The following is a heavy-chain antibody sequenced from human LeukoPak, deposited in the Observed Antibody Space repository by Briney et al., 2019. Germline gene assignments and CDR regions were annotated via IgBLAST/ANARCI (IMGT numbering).Heavy chain of an antibody. CDR1: GVSMSRYY. CDR2: IYHRGNT. Sequence: SETLSLTCTVSGVSMSRYYWSWIRQPPGKGLEWIGYIYHRGNTNYNPSLKSRVTMSVDTSKNQFSLKLSSVTAADTAVYYCARGPTTMTRAFDYWGQGTLVTVSS. J-gene: IGHJ4*02. V-gene: IGHV4-59*12. D-gene: IGHD4-17*01. CDR3: ARGPTTMTRAFDY.